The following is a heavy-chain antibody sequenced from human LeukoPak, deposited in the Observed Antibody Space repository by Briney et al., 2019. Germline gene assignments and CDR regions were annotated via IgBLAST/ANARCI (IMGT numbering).Heavy chain of an antibody. CDR3: ARHDIAVAGTHFDY. V-gene: IGHV4-59*08. D-gene: IGHD6-19*01. Sequence: SQTLSLTCTVSGGSISSYYWSWIRQPPGKGLEWIGYIYYSGSTNYNPSLKSRVTISVDTSKNQFSLKLSSVTAADTAVYYCARHDIAVAGTHFDYWGQGTLATVSS. J-gene: IGHJ4*02. CDR1: GGSISSYY. CDR2: IYYSGST.